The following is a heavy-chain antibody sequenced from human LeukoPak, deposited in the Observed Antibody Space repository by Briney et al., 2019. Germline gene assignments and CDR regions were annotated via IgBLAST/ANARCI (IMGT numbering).Heavy chain of an antibody. Sequence: PSDILSLTCTVSGGSISSYYWSWIRQPPGKGLEWIGYISYSGSTYYDPSLKSRVTISADTSKNQFSLKLSSVTAADTAVYYCARLTQYYYDSSGYYYFDYWGQGTLVTVSS. CDR1: GGSISSYY. CDR3: ARLTQYYYDSSGYYYFDY. J-gene: IGHJ4*02. D-gene: IGHD3-22*01. CDR2: ISYSGST. V-gene: IGHV4-59*08.